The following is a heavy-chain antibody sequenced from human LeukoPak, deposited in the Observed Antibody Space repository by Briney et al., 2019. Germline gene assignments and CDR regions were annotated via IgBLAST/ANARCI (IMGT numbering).Heavy chain of an antibody. CDR3: ARAQEVVPAAYDNWFDP. CDR1: GGSISSSSYY. D-gene: IGHD2-2*01. V-gene: IGHV4-39*07. J-gene: IGHJ5*02. Sequence: SETLSLTCTVSGGSISSSSYYWSWIRQPPGKGLEWIGEINHSGSTNYNPSLKSRVTISVDTSKNQFSLKLSSVTAADTAVYYCARAQEVVPAAYDNWFDPWGQGTLVTVSS. CDR2: INHSGST.